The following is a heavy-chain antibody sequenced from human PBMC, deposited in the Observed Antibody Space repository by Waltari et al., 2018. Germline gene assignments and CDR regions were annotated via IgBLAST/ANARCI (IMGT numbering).Heavy chain of an antibody. Sequence: QVQLVQSGAEVKKPGASVKVSCKASGYTFTSYAVHWLCQAPGQGPEWMGWINGANGYTKYSQRFQGRVTFTRDTSATTAYMELSSLRSEDTAVYYCARDIGTYSFANWGQGTLVTVSS. CDR2: INGANGYT. CDR3: ARDIGTYSFAN. D-gene: IGHD1-1*01. J-gene: IGHJ4*02. V-gene: IGHV1-3*01. CDR1: GYTFTSYA.